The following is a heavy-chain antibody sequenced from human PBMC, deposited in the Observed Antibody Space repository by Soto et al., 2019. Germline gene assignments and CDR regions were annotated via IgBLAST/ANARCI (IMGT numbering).Heavy chain of an antibody. J-gene: IGHJ4*02. D-gene: IGHD3-10*01. CDR1: GFTFSSYG. Sequence: QVQLVESGGGVVQPGRSLRLSCAASGFTFSSYGMHWVRQAPGKGLEWVAVISYDGSNKYCADSVKGRFTISRDNSKNTLYLQMNSLRAEDTAVYYCAKDRPEGSGTSFDYWGQGTLVTVSS. CDR2: ISYDGSNK. CDR3: AKDRPEGSGTSFDY. V-gene: IGHV3-30*18.